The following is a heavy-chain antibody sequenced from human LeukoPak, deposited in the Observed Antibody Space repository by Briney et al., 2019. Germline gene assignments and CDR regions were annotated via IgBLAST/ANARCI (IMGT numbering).Heavy chain of an antibody. CDR1: GGTFSSYA. D-gene: IGHD3-16*01. CDR3: ARGTTHNYNYYGSYFDY. J-gene: IGHJ4*02. CDR2: IIPILGIA. Sequence: SVKVSCKASGGTFSSYAISWVRQAPGQGLEWMGRIIPILGIANYAQKFQGRVTITADKSTSTAYMELSSLRSEDTAVYYCARGTTHNYNYYGSYFDYWGQGTLVTVAS. V-gene: IGHV1-69*04.